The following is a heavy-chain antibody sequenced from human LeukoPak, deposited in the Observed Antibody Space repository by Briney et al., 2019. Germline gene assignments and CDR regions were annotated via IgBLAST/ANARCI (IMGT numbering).Heavy chain of an antibody. CDR1: GFTFTTYW. V-gene: IGHV3-30*18. CDR3: AKSWGVEYSSGFYIGVDY. J-gene: IGHJ4*02. CDR2: ITYDGTDK. Sequence: GGSLRLSCAASGFTFTTYWMSWVRQAPGKGLEWVAIITYDGTDKNYADSVKGRFTISRDNSKSTVYLQMNSLRAEDTAVFYCAKSWGVEYSSGFYIGVDYWGQGTLVTVSS. D-gene: IGHD3-22*01.